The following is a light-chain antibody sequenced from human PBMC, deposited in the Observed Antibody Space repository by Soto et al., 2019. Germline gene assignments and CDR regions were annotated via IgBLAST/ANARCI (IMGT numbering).Light chain of an antibody. CDR2: GAS. CDR3: HHRGMWPRT. V-gene: IGKV3-11*01. CDR1: QSVSSY. J-gene: IGKJ2*01. Sequence: EIVLTQSPATLSLSPGERATLSCRASQSVSSYLAWYQQKPGQAPRLLIYGASNRATGIPARFSGRESGPDFTLAISSPEPDDLAVYYCHHRGMWPRTFGQGTKLAIK.